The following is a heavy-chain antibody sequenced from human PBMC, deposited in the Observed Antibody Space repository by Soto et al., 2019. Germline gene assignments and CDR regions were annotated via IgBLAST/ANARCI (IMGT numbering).Heavy chain of an antibody. Sequence: QVQLVQSGAEVKKPGSSVKVSCKASGGTFSSYTISWVRQAPGQGLEWMGRIIPILGIANYAQKFQGRVTITADKSTSTADMELSSLRSEDTAVYYCARGVVVVAAHYYYYYGMDVWGQGTTVTVSS. V-gene: IGHV1-69*02. CDR1: GGTFSSYT. J-gene: IGHJ6*02. CDR2: IIPILGIA. D-gene: IGHD2-15*01. CDR3: ARGVVVVAAHYYYYYGMDV.